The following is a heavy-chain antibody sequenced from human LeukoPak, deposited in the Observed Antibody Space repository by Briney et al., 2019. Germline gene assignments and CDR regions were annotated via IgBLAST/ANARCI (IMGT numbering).Heavy chain of an antibody. J-gene: IGHJ4*02. Sequence: SETLSLTCTVSGGSISGYYWTWIRQPAGKGLEWIEHIYTRGNTNYSPSLKSRVTMSVDTSKNQFSLKLSSVTAADTAVYYCARLGAATTFDYWGQGTLVTVSS. CDR1: GGSISGYY. CDR3: ARLGAATTFDY. CDR2: IYTRGNT. V-gene: IGHV4-4*07. D-gene: IGHD2-15*01.